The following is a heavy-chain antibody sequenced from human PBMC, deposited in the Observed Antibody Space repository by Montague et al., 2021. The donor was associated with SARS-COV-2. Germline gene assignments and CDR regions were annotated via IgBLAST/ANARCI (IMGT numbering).Heavy chain of an antibody. V-gene: IGHV6-1*01. D-gene: IGHD2-2*01. Sequence: CAISGDSVAIKIATWKWIRQSPARGLEWLGGSYYRSKWNNDYAESVKSRITIDPDTSKHQFSLHLNSVTPEDTAVYYCARIPVGSKYYFDFWGQGTLVTVSS. CDR1: GDSVAIKIAT. CDR3: ARIPVGSKYYFDF. CDR2: SYYRSKWNN. J-gene: IGHJ4*02.